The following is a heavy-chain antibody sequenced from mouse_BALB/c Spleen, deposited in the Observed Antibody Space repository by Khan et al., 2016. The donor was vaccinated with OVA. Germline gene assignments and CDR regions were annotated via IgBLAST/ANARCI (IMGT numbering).Heavy chain of an antibody. J-gene: IGHJ2*01. V-gene: IGHV3-8*02. CDR2: ISSSDST. CDR3: ARWNYRYDGYFDY. CDR1: GDSITSGY. D-gene: IGHD2-14*01. Sequence: EVELVESGPSLVEPSQTLSLTCSVTGDSITSGYWNWIRKFPGNKLEYMGYISSSDSTFYNPSLKSRISITRDTSKNQYYLQLNSVTTEDTATYYCARWNYRYDGYFDYWGQGTTLTVSS.